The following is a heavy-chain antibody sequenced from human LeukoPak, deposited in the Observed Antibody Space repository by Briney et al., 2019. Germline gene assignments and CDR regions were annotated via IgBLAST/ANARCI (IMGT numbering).Heavy chain of an antibody. V-gene: IGHV4-34*01. J-gene: IGHJ5*02. CDR2: INHSGST. CDR1: GGSFSGYY. CDR3: ARARYDSSSTDLIWFDP. Sequence: SETLSLTCAVYGGSFSGYYWSWIRQPPGEGLEWIGEINHSGSTNYNPSLKSRVTISVDTSKNQFSLKLSSVTAADTAVYYCARARYDSSSTDLIWFDPWGQGTLVTVSS. D-gene: IGHD3-22*01.